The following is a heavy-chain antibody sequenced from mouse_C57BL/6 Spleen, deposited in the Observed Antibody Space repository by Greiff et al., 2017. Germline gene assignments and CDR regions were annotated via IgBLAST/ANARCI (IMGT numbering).Heavy chain of an antibody. CDR3: TGYGYGSCYWFAY. J-gene: IGHJ3*01. CDR2: IDPDTGGT. CDR1: GYTFTDYE. D-gene: IGHD1-1*01. V-gene: IGHV1-15*01. Sequence: VQLQQPGAELVRPGASVTLSCKASGYTFTDYEMHWVKQTPVHGLEWIGAIDPDTGGTAYNQKFKGKDTLTVDKSSSTAYMERRRLAAEDSAVYDSTGYGYGSCYWFAYWGQGTLVTVSA.